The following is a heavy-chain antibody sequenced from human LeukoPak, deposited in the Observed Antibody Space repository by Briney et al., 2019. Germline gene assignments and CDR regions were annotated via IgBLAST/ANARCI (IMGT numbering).Heavy chain of an antibody. J-gene: IGHJ3*02. V-gene: IGHV3-13*01. Sequence: PGGSLRLSCAASGFTFSSYDMHWVRQATGKGLEWVSAIGTAGDTYYPGSVKGRFTISRENAKNSLYLQMNSLRAGDTAVYYCARTRSPGNAFDIWGQGTMVTVSS. CDR1: GFTFSSYD. CDR3: ARTRSPGNAFDI. CDR2: IGTAGDT.